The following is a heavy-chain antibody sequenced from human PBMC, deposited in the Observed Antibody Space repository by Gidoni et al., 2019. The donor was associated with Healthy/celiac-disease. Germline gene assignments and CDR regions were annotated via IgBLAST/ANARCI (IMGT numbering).Heavy chain of an antibody. V-gene: IGHV4-30-2*01. D-gene: IGHD3-3*01. CDR2: IYHSGST. CDR1: GGSIRSGGYS. Sequence: QLQLQESGPGLVKPSQTLSLTCAVSGGSIRSGGYSWSWIRQPPGKGLEWIGYIYHSGSTYDNPSLKSRVTISVDRSKNQFSLKLGSVTAADTAVYYCARWETYYDFWGQGTLVTVSS. J-gene: IGHJ4*02. CDR3: ARWETYYDF.